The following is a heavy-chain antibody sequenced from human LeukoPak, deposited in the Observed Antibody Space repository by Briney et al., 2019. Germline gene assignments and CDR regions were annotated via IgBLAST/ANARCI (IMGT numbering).Heavy chain of an antibody. CDR3: TQDYGARDD. CDR2: ISSSGSFE. CDR1: GFTFESTF. J-gene: IGHJ4*02. V-gene: IGHV3-21*06. D-gene: IGHD4-17*01. Sequence: PGESLRISCAVSGFTFESTFMNWVRQAPGKGLEWVSSISSSGSFEHYADSFKGRFTVSRDNTNNTLFLHMNGLRAEDSATYYCTQDYGARDDWGQGTPVTVSS.